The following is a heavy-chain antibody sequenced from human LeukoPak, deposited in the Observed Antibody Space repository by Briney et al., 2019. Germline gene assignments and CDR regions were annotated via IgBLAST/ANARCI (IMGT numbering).Heavy chain of an antibody. V-gene: IGHV3-30-3*01. Sequence: GGSLRLSCAASGFTFSSYAMHWVRQAPGKGLEWVAVISYDGSNKYYADSVKGRFTISRDNSKNTLYLQMNSLRAEDTAVYYCARDLDSSGYSYYFDYWGQGTLVTVSS. J-gene: IGHJ4*02. CDR2: ISYDGSNK. CDR1: GFTFSSYA. D-gene: IGHD3-22*01. CDR3: ARDLDSSGYSYYFDY.